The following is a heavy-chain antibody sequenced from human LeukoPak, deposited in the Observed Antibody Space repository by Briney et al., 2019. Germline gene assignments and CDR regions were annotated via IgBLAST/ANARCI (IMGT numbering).Heavy chain of an antibody. Sequence: PGGSLRLSCAASGFTVSSNYMSWARQAPGKGLEWVSVIYSGGSTYYADSVKGRFTISRDNSKNTLYLQMNSLRAEDTAVYYCARYWTYDSSGDYFDYWGQGTLVTVSS. J-gene: IGHJ4*02. CDR2: IYSGGST. CDR3: ARYWTYDSSGDYFDY. D-gene: IGHD3-22*01. V-gene: IGHV3-53*01. CDR1: GFTVSSNY.